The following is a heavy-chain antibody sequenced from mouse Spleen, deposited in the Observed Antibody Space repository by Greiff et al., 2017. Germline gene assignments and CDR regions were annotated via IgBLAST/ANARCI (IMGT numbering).Heavy chain of an antibody. CDR3: ARHISYFDY. V-gene: IGHV5-15*01. CDR1: GFTFSDYG. Sequence: DVMLVESGGGLVKPGGSLKLSCAASGFTFSDYGMAWVRQAPGKGPEWVAFISNLAYSIYYADTVTGRFTISRENAKNTLYLEMSSLRSEDTAMYYCARHISYFDYWGQGTTLTVSS. J-gene: IGHJ2*01. CDR2: ISNLAYSI.